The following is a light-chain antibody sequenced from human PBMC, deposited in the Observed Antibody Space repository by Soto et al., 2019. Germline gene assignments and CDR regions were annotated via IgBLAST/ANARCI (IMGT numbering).Light chain of an antibody. J-gene: IGKJ5*01. V-gene: IGKV3-11*01. CDR1: QSVHHY. CDR2: DAS. Sequence: EIVLTQSPATLSLSPGERATLSCRASQSVHHYLAWYQQKPGQVPRLLIYDASNRATGITARFSGSGSGTDFTLTISSLEPDDFAVYDCQQRYSSPPITFGQGTRLEIK. CDR3: QQRYSSPPIT.